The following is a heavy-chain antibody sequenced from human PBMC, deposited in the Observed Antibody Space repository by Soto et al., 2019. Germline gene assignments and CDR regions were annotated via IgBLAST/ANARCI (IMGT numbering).Heavy chain of an antibody. CDR1: GYTFSTYW. Sequence: GESLKISCKGSGYTFSTYWISWVRQTPGKGLELMGRIDPSDSYTDYSPSFRGHVTISADKANSTAYLQWSSLKASDTAMYYCARPVDWLGAFDIWGQGTMVTVSS. CDR3: ARPVDWLGAFDI. D-gene: IGHD3-9*01. V-gene: IGHV5-10-1*01. J-gene: IGHJ3*02. CDR2: IDPSDSYT.